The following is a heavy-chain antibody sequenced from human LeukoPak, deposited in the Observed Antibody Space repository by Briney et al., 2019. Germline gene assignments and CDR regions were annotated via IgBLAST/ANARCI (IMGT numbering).Heavy chain of an antibody. D-gene: IGHD3-22*01. CDR1: GGSISSSSYY. CDR3: ARGPFTYYYDSSGYGKYFQH. V-gene: IGHV4-39*07. Sequence: SETLSLTCTVSGGSISSSSYYWGWIRQPPGKGLEWIGSIYYSGSTYYNPSLKSRVTISVDTSKNQFSLKLSSVTAADTAVYYCARGPFTYYYDSSGYGKYFQHWGQGTLITVSS. CDR2: IYYSGST. J-gene: IGHJ1*01.